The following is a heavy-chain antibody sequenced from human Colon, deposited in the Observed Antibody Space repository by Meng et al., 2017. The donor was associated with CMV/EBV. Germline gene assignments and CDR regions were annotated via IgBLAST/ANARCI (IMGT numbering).Heavy chain of an antibody. CDR3: VGSRVRYIFDH. V-gene: IGHV3-11*01. CDR2: ISTSGSPI. J-gene: IGHJ4*02. D-gene: IGHD5-18*01. Sequence: GESLKISCAASGFDFSDYYMTWVRQAPGKGLEWISYISTSGSPIYYADSVKGRFTISRDNAKTSLNLHMNRLTAEDTGVYYCVGSRVRYIFDHWGQGTLVTVSS. CDR1: GFDFSDYY.